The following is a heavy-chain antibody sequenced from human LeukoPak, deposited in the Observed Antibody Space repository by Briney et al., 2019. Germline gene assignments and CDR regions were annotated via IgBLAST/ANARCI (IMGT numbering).Heavy chain of an antibody. J-gene: IGHJ4*02. D-gene: IGHD3-10*01. Sequence: GESLKISCKVSGDHFASYRVGRVRQMPGKGLEWMGFIYPGDSETKNSPSFQGQVTMSADKSISTAYLQWSSLKASDTAIYYCARLGLGSGSSCDYWGQGTLVIVSS. CDR1: GDHFASYR. V-gene: IGHV5-51*01. CDR3: ARLGLGSGSSCDY. CDR2: IYPGDSET.